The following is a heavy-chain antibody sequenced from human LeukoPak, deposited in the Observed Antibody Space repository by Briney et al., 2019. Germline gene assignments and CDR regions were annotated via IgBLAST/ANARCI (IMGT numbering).Heavy chain of an antibody. CDR3: AKRGSVGTLGHFDY. J-gene: IGHJ4*02. V-gene: IGHV3-23*01. CDR1: GFTFSSYA. D-gene: IGHD6-13*01. Sequence: RTGGSLRLSCAASGFTFSSYAMSWVRQAPGKGLEWVSGISSNGASTYYVDSVKGRFTISRDNSKNTLFLQMNSLRAEDTAVYYCAKRGSVGTLGHFDYWGQGTLVTVSS. CDR2: ISSNGAST.